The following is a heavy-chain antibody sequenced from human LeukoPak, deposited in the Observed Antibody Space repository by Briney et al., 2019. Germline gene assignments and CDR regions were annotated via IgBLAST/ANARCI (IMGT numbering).Heavy chain of an antibody. CDR1: GGSISSSSYY. Sequence: PSETLSLTCTVSGGSISSSSYYWGWIRQPPGKGLEWIGRIYSDGSTNYNPSLKSRVIISVDTSKNQFSLKLNSVTAADTAVYYCASDQGGLQAMFDSWGQGTLVTVSS. CDR3: ASDQGGLQAMFDS. CDR2: IYSDGST. J-gene: IGHJ5*01. D-gene: IGHD4-11*01. V-gene: IGHV4-39*07.